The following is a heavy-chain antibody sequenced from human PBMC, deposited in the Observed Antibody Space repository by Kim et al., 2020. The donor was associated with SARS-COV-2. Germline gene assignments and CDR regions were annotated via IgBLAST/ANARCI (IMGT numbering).Heavy chain of an antibody. J-gene: IGHJ3*02. V-gene: IGHV3-13*01. D-gene: IGHD6-6*01. Sequence: YPGSVKGRFTISRENAKNSLYLQMNSRRAGDTAVYYCARSSLAAPGAFDIWGQGTMVTVSS. CDR3: ARSSLAAPGAFDI.